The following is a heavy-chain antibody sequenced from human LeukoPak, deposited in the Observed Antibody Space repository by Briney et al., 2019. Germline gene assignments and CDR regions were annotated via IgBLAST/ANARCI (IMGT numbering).Heavy chain of an antibody. J-gene: IGHJ4*02. D-gene: IGHD4-23*01. CDR1: GGSISSSSYY. V-gene: IGHV4-39*07. CDR3: ARARSGGNEILGY. CDR2: IYYSGST. Sequence: SETLSLTCTVSGGSISSSSYYWGWIRQPPGKGLEWIGSIYYSGSTYYNPSLKSRVTISVDTSKNQFSLKLSSVTAADTAVYYCARARSGGNEILGYWGQGTLVTVSS.